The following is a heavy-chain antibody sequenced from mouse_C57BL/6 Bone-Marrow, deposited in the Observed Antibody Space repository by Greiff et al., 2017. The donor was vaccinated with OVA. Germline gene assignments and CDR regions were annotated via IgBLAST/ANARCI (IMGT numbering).Heavy chain of an antibody. CDR1: GYTFTSYW. D-gene: IGHD2-3*01. J-gene: IGHJ3*01. Sequence: QVQLQQPGAELVKPGASVKLSCKASGYTFTSYWMHWVKQRPGQGLEWIGMIHPNSGSTNYNEKFKSKATLTVDKSSSTAYMQLSSLTSEDSAVYYCARDYDGYYLFAYWGQGTLVTVSA. CDR3: ARDYDGYYLFAY. V-gene: IGHV1-64*01. CDR2: IHPNSGST.